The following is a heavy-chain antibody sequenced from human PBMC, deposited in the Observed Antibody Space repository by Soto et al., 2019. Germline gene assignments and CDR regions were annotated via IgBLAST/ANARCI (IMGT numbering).Heavy chain of an antibody. CDR1: GFTFSSYD. D-gene: IGHD2-15*01. J-gene: IGHJ5*02. CDR2: IGTAGDT. CDR3: ARGDCSGGSCYDWFDP. Sequence: GVSLRLSCAASGFTFSSYDMHWVRQATGKGLEWVSAIGTAGDTYYPGSVKGRFTISRENAKNSLYLQMNSLRAEDTAVYYCARGDCSGGSCYDWFDPWGQGTLVTVAS. V-gene: IGHV3-13*01.